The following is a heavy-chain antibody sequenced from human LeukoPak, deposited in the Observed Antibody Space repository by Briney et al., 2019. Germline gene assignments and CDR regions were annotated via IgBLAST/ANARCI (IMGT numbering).Heavy chain of an antibody. CDR3: ARVAREYSYGTNWFDP. CDR1: GFTVSSNY. CDR2: IYSGGST. Sequence: GGSLRLSCAASGFTVSSNYMSWVRQAPGKGLEWVSVIYSGGSTYYADSVKGRFTISRDNSKNTLYLQMNSLRAEDTAVYYCARVAREYSYGTNWFDPWGQGTLVTVSS. D-gene: IGHD5-18*01. J-gene: IGHJ5*02. V-gene: IGHV3-66*02.